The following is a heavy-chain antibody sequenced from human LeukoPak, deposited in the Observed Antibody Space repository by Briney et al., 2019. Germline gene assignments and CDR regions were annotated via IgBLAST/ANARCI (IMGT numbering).Heavy chain of an antibody. V-gene: IGHV3-23*01. CDR1: GFTFSTYA. D-gene: IGHD6-19*01. CDR3: ARDAKSSGWYSYWYFDL. J-gene: IGHJ2*01. CDR2: ISGSGDST. Sequence: GGSLRLSCAASGFTFSTYAVNWVRQAPGRGLEWVSTISGSGDSTYYADSVKGRFTISRDNSKDTLYLQMSSVRVDDTAVYYCARDAKSSGWYSYWYFDLWGRGTLVTVSS.